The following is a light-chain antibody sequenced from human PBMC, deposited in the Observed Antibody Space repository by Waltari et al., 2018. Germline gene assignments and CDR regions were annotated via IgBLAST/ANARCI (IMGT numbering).Light chain of an antibody. J-gene: IGLJ1*01. CDR3: SSFTRSASYV. Sequence: QSALTQPASVSGSPGQSITISCTGTSSDVGGYNYVSWYQQHPGKVPKLMIHEVSNRPQGISNRSSGSKSGNTASLTISELQTEDEADYYCSSFTRSASYVFGTGTKVTVL. CDR2: EVS. CDR1: SSDVGGYNY. V-gene: IGLV2-14*01.